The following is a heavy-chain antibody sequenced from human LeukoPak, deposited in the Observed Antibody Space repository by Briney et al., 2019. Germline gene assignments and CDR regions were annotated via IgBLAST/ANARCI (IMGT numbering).Heavy chain of an antibody. D-gene: IGHD1-1*01. J-gene: IGHJ6*03. V-gene: IGHV3-13*01. CDR2: IGTASDT. Sequence: GGSLRLSCAASGFTFSSFDMHWVRHPTGQGLEWVSTIGTASDTYYPGSVEGRFTLSRDNAKNSLYLQMNSLTAGDTAVYYWARGPPRGKYYYMDVWGKGTTVTVSS. CDR1: GFTFSSFD. CDR3: ARGPPRGKYYYMDV.